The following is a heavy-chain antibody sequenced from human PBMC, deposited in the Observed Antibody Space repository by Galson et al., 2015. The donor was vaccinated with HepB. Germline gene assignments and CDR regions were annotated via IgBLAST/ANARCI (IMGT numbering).Heavy chain of an antibody. CDR1: GFTFSSYG. CDR2: ISYDGSNK. Sequence: SLRLSCAASGFTFSSYGMHWVRQAPGKGLEWVAVISYDGSNKYYADSVKGRFTISRDNSKNTLYLQMNSLRAEDTAVYYCAKVTHSSSWTNFDYWGQGTLVTVSS. V-gene: IGHV3-30*18. CDR3: AKVTHSSSWTNFDY. D-gene: IGHD6-13*01. J-gene: IGHJ4*02.